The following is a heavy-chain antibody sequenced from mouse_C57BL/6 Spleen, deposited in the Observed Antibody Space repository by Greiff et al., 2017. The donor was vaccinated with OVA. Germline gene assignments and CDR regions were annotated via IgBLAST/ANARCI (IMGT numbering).Heavy chain of an antibody. D-gene: IGHD2-2*01. V-gene: IGHV1-82*01. CDR3: ARFGYDEGY. J-gene: IGHJ2*01. Sequence: LQESGPELVKPGASVKISCKASGYAFSSSWLNWVKQRPGKGLEWIGRIYPGDGDTNYNGKFKGKATLTADKSSSTAYMQLSSLTSEDSAVYFCARFGYDEGYWGQGTTLTVSS. CDR1: GYAFSSSW. CDR2: IYPGDGDT.